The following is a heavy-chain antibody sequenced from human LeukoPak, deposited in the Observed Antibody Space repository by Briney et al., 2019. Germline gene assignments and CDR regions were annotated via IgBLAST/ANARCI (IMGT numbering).Heavy chain of an antibody. CDR1: GLTGSHNY. D-gene: IGHD4-17*01. J-gene: IGHJ5*02. CDR3: IVFGDSNH. CDR2: IHTSGDT. V-gene: IGHV3-53*01. Sequence: GGSLRLSRAASGLTGSHNYVSWVRQAPGKGLEWVSAIHTSGDTCYADSVKGRFTISRDTSKNTLYLQINSLRVEDTAVYYCIVFGDSNHWGQGTLVTVSS.